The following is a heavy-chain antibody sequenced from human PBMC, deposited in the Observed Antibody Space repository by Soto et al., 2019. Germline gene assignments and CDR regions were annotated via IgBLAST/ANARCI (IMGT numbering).Heavy chain of an antibody. V-gene: IGHV3-23*01. CDR1: GFTFSDYA. CDR3: AKARGLSPPYYFDY. CDR2: IIKSGGST. D-gene: IGHD5-12*01. Sequence: GGSLRLSCAASGFTFSDYAMSWVRQAPGKGLEWVSGIIKSGGSTYYADSVKGRFTISRDNSKNTLYLQLNSLRAEDTAVYYCAKARGLSPPYYFDYWGQGTPVTVSS. J-gene: IGHJ4*02.